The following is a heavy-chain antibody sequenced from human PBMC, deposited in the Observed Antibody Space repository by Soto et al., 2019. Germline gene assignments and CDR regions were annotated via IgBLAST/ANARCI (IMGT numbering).Heavy chain of an antibody. CDR1: GFTFSSYA. V-gene: IGHV3-30-3*01. Sequence: QVQLVESGGGVVQPGRSLRLSCAASGFTFSSYAMHWVRQAPGKGLEWVAVISYDGSNKYYADSVKGRFTISRDNSKNTLYLQMNSLRAEDTAVYYCERDLNQQLDSRWFDPWGQGTLVTVSS. CDR2: ISYDGSNK. CDR3: ERDLNQQLDSRWFDP. D-gene: IGHD6-13*01. J-gene: IGHJ5*02.